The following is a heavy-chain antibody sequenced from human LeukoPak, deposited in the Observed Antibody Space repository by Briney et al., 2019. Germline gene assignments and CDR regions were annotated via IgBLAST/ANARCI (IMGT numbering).Heavy chain of an antibody. CDR1: GFTFSSYA. J-gene: IGHJ4*02. V-gene: IGHV3-30*18. Sequence: PGGSLRLSCAVSGFTFSSYAMHWVRQASGKGLEWVAVISYDGSSKDYADFVRGRFTISRDNSKNTLFLQMNGLTAGDTAIYYCTNERGNYYFDYWGQGTRVTVSS. CDR2: ISYDGSSK. CDR3: TNERGNYYFDY. D-gene: IGHD1-26*01.